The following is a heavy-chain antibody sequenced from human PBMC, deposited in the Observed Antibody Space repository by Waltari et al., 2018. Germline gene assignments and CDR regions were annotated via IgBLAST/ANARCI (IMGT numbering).Heavy chain of an antibody. V-gene: IGHV4-38-2*01. CDR2: IYHSGST. CDR1: GDSISSGSS. Sequence: QVQLQESGPGLVKPSETLSLTCAVSGDSISSGSSWGWIRQPPGKGLEWIGSIYHSGSTYYNPSLKSRVTISVDTSKNQFSLKLSSVTAADTAVYYCARGRSGSGIDYWGQGTLVTVSS. CDR3: ARGRSGSGIDY. J-gene: IGHJ4*02. D-gene: IGHD3-10*01.